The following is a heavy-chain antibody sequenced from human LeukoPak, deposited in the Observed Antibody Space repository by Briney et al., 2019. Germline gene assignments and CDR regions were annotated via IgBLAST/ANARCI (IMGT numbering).Heavy chain of an antibody. CDR3: AKGLRTGVGPYMGYHYYMDV. CDR1: GFIFSPYA. CDR2: IAGGDDR. D-gene: IGHD3-16*01. V-gene: IGHV3-23*01. Sequence: GGSLRLSCAASGFIFSPYAMSWVRQAPGKGLEWVAGIAGGDDRFYADSVKGRFTISRDNSYNTVSLQMNSLRGEDTGVYYCAKGLRTGVGPYMGYHYYMDVWGKGATVTVSS. J-gene: IGHJ6*03.